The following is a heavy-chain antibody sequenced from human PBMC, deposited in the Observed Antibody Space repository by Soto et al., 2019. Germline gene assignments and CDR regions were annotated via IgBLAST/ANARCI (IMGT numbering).Heavy chain of an antibody. D-gene: IGHD2-2*01. J-gene: IGHJ5*02. CDR1: GYTFTSYG. Sequence: ASVKVSCKASGYTFTSYGISWVRQAPGQGLEWMGWISAYNGNTNYAQKLQGRVTMTTDTSTSTAYMELRSLRSDDTAVYYCARVGYCSSTSCHGNWFDPWGQGTLVTVSS. CDR3: ARVGYCSSTSCHGNWFDP. V-gene: IGHV1-18*01. CDR2: ISAYNGNT.